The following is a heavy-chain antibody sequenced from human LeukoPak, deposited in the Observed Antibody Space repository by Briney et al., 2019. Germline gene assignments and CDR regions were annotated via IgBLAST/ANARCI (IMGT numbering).Heavy chain of an antibody. D-gene: IGHD1-26*01. V-gene: IGHV3-23*01. J-gene: IGHJ4*02. Sequence: TGGSLRLSCAASGFTFSSYAMSWVRKAPGKGLEWVSGISGSGGTTYFAASVKGRFSVSRDNSKNTLYMQMNSLRAEDTAVYYCAKNEGFSGTYPFDNWGQGTLVTVSS. CDR3: AKNEGFSGTYPFDN. CDR2: ISGSGGTT. CDR1: GFTFSSYA.